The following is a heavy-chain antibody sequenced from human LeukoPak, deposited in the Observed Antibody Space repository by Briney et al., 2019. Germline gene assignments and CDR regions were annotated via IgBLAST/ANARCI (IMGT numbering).Heavy chain of an antibody. J-gene: IGHJ6*04. CDR2: INPNSGGT. Sequence: GASVKVSCKASGYTFTGYYMHWVRQAPGQGLEWMGWINPNSGGTNYAQKFQGRVTMTRDTSISTAYMELSRLRSDDTAVYYCAREKWTAAAGTSPMDVWGKGTTVTISS. CDR1: GYTFTGYY. D-gene: IGHD6-13*01. CDR3: AREKWTAAAGTSPMDV. V-gene: IGHV1-2*02.